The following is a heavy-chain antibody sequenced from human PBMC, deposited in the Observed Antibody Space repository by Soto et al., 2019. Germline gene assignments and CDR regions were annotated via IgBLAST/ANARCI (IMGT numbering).Heavy chain of an antibody. CDR2: IDPSDSQT. CDR1: GYSFAGYW. J-gene: IGHJ4*02. Sequence: LKISCKGSGYSFAGYWITWVRQKPGKGLEWMGRIDPSDSQTYYSPSFRGHVTISATKSITTVFLQWSSLGASDTAMYYCARQIYDSDTGPNFQYYFDSWGQGTPVTVSS. V-gene: IGHV5-10-1*01. CDR3: ARQIYDSDTGPNFQYYFDS. D-gene: IGHD3-22*01.